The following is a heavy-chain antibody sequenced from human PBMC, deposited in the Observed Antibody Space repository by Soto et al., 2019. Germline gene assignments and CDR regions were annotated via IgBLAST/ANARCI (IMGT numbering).Heavy chain of an antibody. CDR3: ARNGSYYDFWSGYYFGGGMDV. J-gene: IGHJ6*02. V-gene: IGHV4-34*01. Sequence: TSETLSLTCAVYGGSFSGYYWSWIRQPPGKGLEWIGEINHSGSTNYNPSLKSRVTISVDTSKNQSSLKLSSVTAADTAVYYCARNGSYYDFWSGYYFGGGMDVWGQGTTVTVSS. D-gene: IGHD3-3*01. CDR2: INHSGST. CDR1: GGSFSGYY.